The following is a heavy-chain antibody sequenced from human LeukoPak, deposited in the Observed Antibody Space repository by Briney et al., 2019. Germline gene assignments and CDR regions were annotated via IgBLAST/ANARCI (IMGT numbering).Heavy chain of an antibody. J-gene: IGHJ4*02. D-gene: IGHD6-19*01. Sequence: PGGSLRLSCAASGFTFSSYSMNWVRQAPGKGLEWVSSISSSSSYIYYADSVKGRFTISRDNAKNSLYLQMNSLRAEDTAVYYCARGPVAALHFDYWGQGTLVTVSS. CDR1: GFTFSSYS. CDR3: ARGPVAALHFDY. CDR2: ISSSSSYI. V-gene: IGHV3-21*01.